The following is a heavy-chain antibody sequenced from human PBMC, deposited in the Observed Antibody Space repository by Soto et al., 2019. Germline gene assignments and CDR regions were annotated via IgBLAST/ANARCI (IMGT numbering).Heavy chain of an antibody. CDR3: AREISYVSGGHLYYGMDV. V-gene: IGHV3-30-3*01. J-gene: IGHJ6*02. D-gene: IGHD3-16*01. CDR1: GFTFSSYA. Sequence: PGGSLRLSCAASGFTFSSYAMHWVRQAPGKGLEWVAVISYDGSNKYYGDSVKGRFSIFRENSKNLLFLQMFFLRAEDTAVYYCAREISYVSGGHLYYGMDVLGQGTTVTVSS. CDR2: ISYDGSNK.